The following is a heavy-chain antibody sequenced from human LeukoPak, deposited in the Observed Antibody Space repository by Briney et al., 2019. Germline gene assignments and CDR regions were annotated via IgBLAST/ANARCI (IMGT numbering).Heavy chain of an antibody. V-gene: IGHV3-23*01. D-gene: IGHD3-10*02. Sequence: GGSLRLSCAASGFTFSNYAMNWVRQAPGKGLEWVSTISGSGGSTYYADSVKGRFTISRDNSKNTLYLQMNSLRAEDTAVYYCAELGITMIGGVWGKGTTVTISS. CDR3: AELGITMIGGV. CDR1: GFTFSNYA. J-gene: IGHJ6*04. CDR2: ISGSGGST.